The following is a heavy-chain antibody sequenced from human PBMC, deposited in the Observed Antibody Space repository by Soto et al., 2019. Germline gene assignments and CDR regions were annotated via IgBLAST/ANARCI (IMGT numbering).Heavy chain of an antibody. CDR3: AKSPGMYYYDSSGYYHYDY. J-gene: IGHJ4*02. Sequence: PGGSLRLSCAASGFTFSSYAMSWVRQAPGKGLEWVSAISGSGVSTYYADSVKGRFTISRDNSKNTLYLQMNSLRAEDTAVYYCAKSPGMYYYDSSGYYHYDYWGPGTLVTVSS. CDR1: GFTFSSYA. CDR2: ISGSGVST. D-gene: IGHD3-22*01. V-gene: IGHV3-23*01.